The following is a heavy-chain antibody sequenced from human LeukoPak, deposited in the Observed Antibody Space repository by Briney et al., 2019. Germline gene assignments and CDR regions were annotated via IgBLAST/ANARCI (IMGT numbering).Heavy chain of an antibody. V-gene: IGHV3-11*06. Sequence: GGSLRLSCAASGLTYRNYYFSWVRQAPGKGLEWISYISDDGSYANYADSVRGRFTISRDNAKNSLFLQMNSLRAEDTAVYYCAISSWYGFDPWGQGTLVTVSS. CDR1: GLTYRNYY. J-gene: IGHJ5*02. CDR2: ISDDGSYA. CDR3: AISSWYGFDP. D-gene: IGHD6-13*01.